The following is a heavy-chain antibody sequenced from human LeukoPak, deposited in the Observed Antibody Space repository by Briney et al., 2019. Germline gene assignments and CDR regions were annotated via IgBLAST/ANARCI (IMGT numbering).Heavy chain of an antibody. CDR2: INPSGGST. D-gene: IGHD2-15*01. V-gene: IGHV1-46*01. CDR3: ARDRKSIVVVRDYYYYMDV. CDR1: GYTFTGYY. Sequence: WASVKVSCKASGYTFTGYYMHWVRQAPGQGLEWMGIINPSGGSTSYAQKFQGRVTMTRDTSTSTVYMELSSLRSEDTAVYYCARDRKSIVVVRDYYYYMDVWGKGTTVTISS. J-gene: IGHJ6*03.